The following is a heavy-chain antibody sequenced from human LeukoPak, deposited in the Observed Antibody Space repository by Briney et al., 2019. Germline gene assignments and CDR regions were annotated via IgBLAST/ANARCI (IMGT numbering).Heavy chain of an antibody. J-gene: IGHJ6*03. CDR1: GFTFDDYG. Sequence: GGSLRLSCAASGFTFDDYGMSWVRQAPGKGLEWVSGINWNGGSTGYVDSVKGRFTISRDNAKNSLYLQMNSLRAEDTALYYCARGIHGGNPPMDVWGKGTTVTVSS. CDR3: ARGIHGGNPPMDV. D-gene: IGHD4-23*01. CDR2: INWNGGST. V-gene: IGHV3-20*04.